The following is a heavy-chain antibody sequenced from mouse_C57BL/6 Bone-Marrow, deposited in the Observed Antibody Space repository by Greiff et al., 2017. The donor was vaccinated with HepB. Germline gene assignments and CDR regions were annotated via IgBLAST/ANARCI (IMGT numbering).Heavy chain of an antibody. CDR2: IDPNSGGT. CDR1: GYTFTSYW. V-gene: IGHV1-72*01. CDR3: ARAPYSKSWFAY. Sequence: VQLQQPGAELVKPGASVKLSCKASGYTFTSYWMHWVKQRPGRGLEWIGRIDPNSGGTKYNEKFKSKATLTVDKPSSTAYMQLSSLTSEDSAVYYCARAPYSKSWFAYWGQGTLVTVSA. D-gene: IGHD2-5*01. J-gene: IGHJ3*01.